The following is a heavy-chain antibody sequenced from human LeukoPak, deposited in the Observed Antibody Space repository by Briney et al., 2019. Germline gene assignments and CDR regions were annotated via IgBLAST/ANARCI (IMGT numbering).Heavy chain of an antibody. CDR2: IFSNDEK. V-gene: IGHV2-26*01. CDR3: ARINSVRALVLSRYYDSSGYRGPFDY. J-gene: IGHJ4*02. CDR1: GFSLSNARMG. Sequence: SGPTLVNPTETLTLTCTVSGFSLSNARMGVSWIRQPPGKALEWLAHIFSNDEKSYSTSLKSRLTISKDTSKSQVVLTMTNMDPVDTATYYCARINSVRALVLSRYYDSSGYRGPFDYWGQGTLVTVSS. D-gene: IGHD3-22*01.